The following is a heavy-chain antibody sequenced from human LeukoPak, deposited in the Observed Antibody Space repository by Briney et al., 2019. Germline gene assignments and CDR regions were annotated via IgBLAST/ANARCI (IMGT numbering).Heavy chain of an antibody. CDR1: GGTFSSYA. Sequence: GASVRVSCKASGGTFSSYAISWVRQAPGQGLEWMGGIIPIFGTANYAQKFQGRVTITADESTSTAYMELSSLRSEDTAVYYCARSPGGHSYGFSGGNWFDPWGQGTLVTVSS. CDR2: IIPIFGTA. V-gene: IGHV1-69*13. D-gene: IGHD5-18*01. CDR3: ARSPGGHSYGFSGGNWFDP. J-gene: IGHJ5*02.